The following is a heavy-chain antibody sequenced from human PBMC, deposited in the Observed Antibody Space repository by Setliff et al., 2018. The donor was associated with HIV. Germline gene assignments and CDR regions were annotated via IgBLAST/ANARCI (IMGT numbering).Heavy chain of an antibody. V-gene: IGHV1-3*01. D-gene: IGHD3-3*01. CDR2: INAGNGNT. Sequence: GASVKVSCKASGYTFTSYAMHWVRQAPGQRLEWMGWINAGNGNTKYSQKFQGRVTITRDTSASTAYMELSSLRSEDTAVYYCAREIRNYDFWSGYWEDHYFDSWGQGTLVTVPQ. J-gene: IGHJ4*02. CDR3: AREIRNYDFWSGYWEDHYFDS. CDR1: GYTFTSYA.